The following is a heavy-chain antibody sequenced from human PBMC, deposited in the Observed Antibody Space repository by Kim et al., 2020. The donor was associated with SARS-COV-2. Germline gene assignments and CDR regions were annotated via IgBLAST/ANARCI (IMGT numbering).Heavy chain of an antibody. Sequence: SETLSLTCTVSGGSVSSGSYYWSWIRQPPGKGLEWIGYIYYSGSTNYNSSLKSRVTISVDTSKNQFSLKLSSVTAADTAVYYCARGIGGGSQYYFAYWGQGTLVTVSS. CDR2: IYYSGST. CDR1: GGSVSSGSYY. V-gene: IGHV4-61*01. J-gene: IGHJ4*02. D-gene: IGHD2-15*01. CDR3: ARGIGGGSQYYFAY.